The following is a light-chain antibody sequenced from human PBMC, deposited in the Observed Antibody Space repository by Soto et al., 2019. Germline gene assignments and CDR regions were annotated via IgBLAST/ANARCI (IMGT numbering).Light chain of an antibody. Sequence: EIVMTQSPATLSVSPLEIATLSFMARQSVSSNLAWYQLKPGQAPRLLIYGASTRATGIPDRFSGSGSGTDFSLTISRLEPEDFAVYYCQQYGYSPETFGQGTKVDIK. V-gene: IGKV3-15*01. CDR2: GAS. CDR3: QQYGYSPET. CDR1: QSVSSN. J-gene: IGKJ1*01.